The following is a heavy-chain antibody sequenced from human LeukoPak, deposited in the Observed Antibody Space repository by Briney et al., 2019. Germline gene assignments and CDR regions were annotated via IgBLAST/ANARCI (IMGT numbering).Heavy chain of an antibody. CDR1: GFTFSSYA. J-gene: IGHJ4*02. Sequence: GGSLRLSCAGSGFTFSSYAMSWVRQAPGKGLEWVSAITSSGGSTYYADSVKGRFTISRDNAKNSLYLQMNSLRAEDTAVYYCARDKGSSWSGGFDYWGQGTLVTVSP. D-gene: IGHD6-13*01. CDR3: ARDKGSSWSGGFDY. V-gene: IGHV3-23*01. CDR2: ITSSGGST.